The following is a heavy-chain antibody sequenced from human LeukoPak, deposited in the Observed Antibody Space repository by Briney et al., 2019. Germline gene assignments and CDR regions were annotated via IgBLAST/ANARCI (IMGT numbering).Heavy chain of an antibody. V-gene: IGHV4-39*01. CDR1: GGSISISSYY. CDR3: ASHRGVVTETPFDY. D-gene: IGHD3-3*01. CDR2: IYYSGST. J-gene: IGHJ4*02. Sequence: PSETLSLTCTVSGGSISISSYYWGWIRQPPGKGLEWIGSIYYSGSTYYNPSLKSRVTISVDTSKNQFSLKLSSVTAADTAVYYCASHRGVVTETPFDYWGQGTLVTVSS.